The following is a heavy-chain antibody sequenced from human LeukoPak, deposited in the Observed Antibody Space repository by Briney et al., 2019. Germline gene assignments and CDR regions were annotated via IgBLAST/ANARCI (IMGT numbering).Heavy chain of an antibody. V-gene: IGHV3-66*01. CDR2: IYSGGST. Sequence: AGGSLRLSCAASGFTVSSNYMSWVRRAPGKGLEWVSVIYSGGSTYYADSVKGRFTISRDNSKNTLYLQMNSLRAEDTAVYYCARDALLWFGELLDRPTPRGYGMDVWGQGTTVTVSS. CDR3: ARDALLWFGELLDRPTPRGYGMDV. CDR1: GFTVSSNY. D-gene: IGHD3-10*01. J-gene: IGHJ6*02.